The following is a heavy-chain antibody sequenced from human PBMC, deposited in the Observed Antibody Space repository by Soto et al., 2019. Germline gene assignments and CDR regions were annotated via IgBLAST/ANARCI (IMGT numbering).Heavy chain of an antibody. CDR2: INAGNGDT. D-gene: IGHD3-10*01. CDR3: ARGRWVRGPGKYDLDS. J-gene: IGHJ5*01. V-gene: IGHV1-3*01. Sequence: QVQFVQSGTEVRKPGASVKVSCKASGYTFSNYAVYWVRQAPGQRLEWLGWINAGNGDTKYSQNFQSRVTITRDISASTTYMELGSLRSEDTAVYDCARGRWVRGPGKYDLDSWGQGSLVTVSS. CDR1: GYTFSNYA.